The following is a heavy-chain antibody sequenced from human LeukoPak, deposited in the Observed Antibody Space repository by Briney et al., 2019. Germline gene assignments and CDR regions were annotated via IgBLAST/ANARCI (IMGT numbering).Heavy chain of an antibody. D-gene: IGHD5-18*01. J-gene: IGHJ4*02. Sequence: SETPSLTCAVSGGSISSGGYSWNWIRQPPGKGLEWIGYIYQSESTYYNPSLKSRVTISVDRSKNQFSLKLSSVTAADTAVYYCARGDTSMGLYYWGQGTLVTVSS. CDR3: ARGDTSMGLYY. V-gene: IGHV4-30-2*01. CDR2: IYQSEST. CDR1: GGSISSGGYS.